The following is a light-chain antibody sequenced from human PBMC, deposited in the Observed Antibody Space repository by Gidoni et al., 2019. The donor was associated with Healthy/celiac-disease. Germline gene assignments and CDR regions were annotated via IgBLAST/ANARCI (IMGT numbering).Light chain of an antibody. V-gene: IGKV1-9*01. CDR3: QQLNGYPFA. CDR2: AAS. J-gene: IGKJ3*01. Sequence: IQLTQSPSFLSASVGDRVTITCRASQGLGSYLAWYQQEPGKAPKLLIYAASTLQSGVPSRCSGGGSGTEFTLTISSLQPEDSATYYCQQLNGYPFAFGLGTKVDIK. CDR1: QGLGSY.